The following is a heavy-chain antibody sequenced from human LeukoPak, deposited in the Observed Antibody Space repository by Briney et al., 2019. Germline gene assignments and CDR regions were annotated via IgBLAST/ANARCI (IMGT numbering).Heavy chain of an antibody. CDR2: ISSSSSYI. CDR1: GFTFSSYS. D-gene: IGHD2-21*02. Sequence: GGSLTLSCAASGFTFSSYSMNWVRQAPGKGLEWVSSISSSSSYIYYADSVKGRFTISRDNAKNSLYLQMNSLRAEDTAVYYCARGVGDTGNNWFDPWGQGTLVTVSS. CDR3: ARGVGDTGNNWFDP. J-gene: IGHJ5*02. V-gene: IGHV3-21*01.